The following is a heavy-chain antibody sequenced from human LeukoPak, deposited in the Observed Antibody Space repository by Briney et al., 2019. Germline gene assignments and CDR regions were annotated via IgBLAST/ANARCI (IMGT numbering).Heavy chain of an antibody. CDR3: AKAPSGSYYSGSDY. CDR2: ISGSGGST. V-gene: IGHV3-23*01. Sequence: GGSLRLSCAASGFTFSSYAMSWVRQAPGKGLEWVSAISGSGGSTYYADSVKGRFIISRDNSKNTLYLQMNSLRAEDTAVYYCAKAPSGSYYSGSDYWGQGTLVTVSS. J-gene: IGHJ4*02. CDR1: GFTFSSYA. D-gene: IGHD1-26*01.